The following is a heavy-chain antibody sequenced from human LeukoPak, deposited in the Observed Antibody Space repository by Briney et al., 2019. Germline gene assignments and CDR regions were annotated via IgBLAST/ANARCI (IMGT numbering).Heavy chain of an antibody. D-gene: IGHD5-12*01. Sequence: SQTLSLTCTVSGGSISSYYWSWIRQPPGKGLEWIGYIYYSGSTNYNPSLKSRVTISVDTSKNQFSLKLSSVTAADTAVYYCARGFGYARGWGQGTLVTVSS. CDR3: ARGFGYARG. CDR1: GGSISSYY. CDR2: IYYSGST. V-gene: IGHV4-59*01. J-gene: IGHJ4*02.